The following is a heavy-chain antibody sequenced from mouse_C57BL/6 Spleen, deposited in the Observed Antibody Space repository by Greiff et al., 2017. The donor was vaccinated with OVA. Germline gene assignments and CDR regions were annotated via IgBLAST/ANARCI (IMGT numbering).Heavy chain of an antibody. J-gene: IGHJ3*01. CDR2: IYPGDGDT. Sequence: VQLQQSGPELVKPGASVKISCKASGYAFSSSWMNWVKQRPGKGLEWIGRIYPGDGDTNYNGKFKGKATLTADKSSSTAYMQLSSLTSEDSAVYFCARPDGSSSWFAYWGQGTLVTVSA. D-gene: IGHD1-1*01. V-gene: IGHV1-82*01. CDR3: ARPDGSSSWFAY. CDR1: GYAFSSSW.